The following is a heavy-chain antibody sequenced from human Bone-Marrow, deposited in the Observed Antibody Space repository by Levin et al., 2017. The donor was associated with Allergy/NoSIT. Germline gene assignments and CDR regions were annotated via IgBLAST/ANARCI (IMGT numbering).Heavy chain of an antibody. CDR3: ARADSNGYFVY. V-gene: IGHV3-7*01. CDR2: IKQDGGEK. J-gene: IGHJ4*01. CDR1: GFTFSNFW. Sequence: AASVKVSCAASGFTFSNFWMTWVRQAPGKGLEWVAFIKQDGGEKYYVDSVRDRFTISRDNAKNSLYLQVNSLRAEDTAVYYCARADSNGYFVYWGQGTLVTVSS. D-gene: IGHD3-22*01.